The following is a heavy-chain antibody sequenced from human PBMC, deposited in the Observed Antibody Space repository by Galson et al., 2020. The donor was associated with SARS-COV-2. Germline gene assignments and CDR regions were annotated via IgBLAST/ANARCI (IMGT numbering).Heavy chain of an antibody. Sequence: GGSLRLSCAASAFIFSNYGMHWVRQAPGKGLQWVAFIRYDGSNKYSADSVKGRFTISRDNSKNTLYLQMNSLRPDDTAVYYCAKDLGRELFLDYWGQGTLVTVSS. CDR3: AKDLGRELFLDY. CDR1: AFIFSNYG. CDR2: IRYDGSNK. D-gene: IGHD3-10*01. V-gene: IGHV3-30*02. J-gene: IGHJ4*02.